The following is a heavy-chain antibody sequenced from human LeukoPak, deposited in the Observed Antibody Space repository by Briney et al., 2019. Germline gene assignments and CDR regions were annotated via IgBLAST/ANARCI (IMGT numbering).Heavy chain of an antibody. Sequence: GGSLRLSCAASGFTFSSYGMHWVRQAPGKGLEWVAVISYDGSNKYYADSVKGRFTISRDNSKNTLYLQMNSLRAEDTAVYYCAKDDESYGPMDGMDVWAQGTTVTVSS. CDR1: GFTFSSYG. CDR2: ISYDGSNK. J-gene: IGHJ6*02. D-gene: IGHD3-10*01. V-gene: IGHV3-30*18. CDR3: AKDDESYGPMDGMDV.